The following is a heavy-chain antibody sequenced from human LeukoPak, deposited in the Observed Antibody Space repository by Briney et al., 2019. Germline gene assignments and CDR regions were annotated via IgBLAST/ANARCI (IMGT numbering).Heavy chain of an antibody. J-gene: IGHJ4*02. Sequence: PSETLSLTCAVYGGSFSGYYWSWIRQPPGKGPEWIGEINHSGSTNYNPSLKSRVTISVDTSKNQFSLKLSSVTAADTAVYYCARGPDCGGDCYAREPIDYWGQGTLVTVSS. V-gene: IGHV4-34*01. CDR3: ARGPDCGGDCYAREPIDY. CDR2: INHSGST. CDR1: GGSFSGYY. D-gene: IGHD2-21*02.